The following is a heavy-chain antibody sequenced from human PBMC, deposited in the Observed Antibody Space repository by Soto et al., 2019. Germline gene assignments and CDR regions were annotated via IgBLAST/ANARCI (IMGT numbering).Heavy chain of an antibody. V-gene: IGHV3-30*18. Sequence: PGGSLRLSCAASGFTFSSYGMHLVRRAPGKGLEWVAVISHDGSNKYYADSVKGRFTISRDNSKNTLYLQMNSLRAEDTAVYYCAKDLGYCSGGSCPMSPLFDYWGQGTLVTVSS. J-gene: IGHJ4*02. CDR2: ISHDGSNK. D-gene: IGHD2-15*01. CDR1: GFTFSSYG. CDR3: AKDLGYCSGGSCPMSPLFDY.